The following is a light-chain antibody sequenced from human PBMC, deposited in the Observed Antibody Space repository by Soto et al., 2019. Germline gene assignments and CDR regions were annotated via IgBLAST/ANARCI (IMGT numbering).Light chain of an antibody. Sequence: DIVMTQSPDSLAVSLGARATINCKSSQNVLYSSNNKNYLAWYQQKPGQPPKLLIYWASTRESGVPDRFSGSGFGTDFTLPTSGLQAEDVEVYYCQKYSTTPLTFGRGTKLEIK. V-gene: IGKV4-1*01. CDR3: QKYSTTPLT. CDR1: QNVLYSSNNKNY. J-gene: IGKJ2*01. CDR2: WAS.